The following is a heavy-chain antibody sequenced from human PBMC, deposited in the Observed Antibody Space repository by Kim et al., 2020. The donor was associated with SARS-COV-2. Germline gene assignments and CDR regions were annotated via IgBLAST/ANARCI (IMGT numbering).Heavy chain of an antibody. D-gene: IGHD1-26*01. CDR3: AREMVTGNYYGPLDY. CDR1: GFTFSTYG. CDR2: IWYDGSNQ. V-gene: IGHV3-33*01. J-gene: IGHJ4*02. Sequence: GGSLRLSCAASGFTFSTYGMHWVRQAPGRGLEWVAVIWYDGSNQYYADSVKGRFAISRDNSKSTLYLKMNSLRAEDTAVYYCAREMVTGNYYGPLDYWGQGTLVTVSS.